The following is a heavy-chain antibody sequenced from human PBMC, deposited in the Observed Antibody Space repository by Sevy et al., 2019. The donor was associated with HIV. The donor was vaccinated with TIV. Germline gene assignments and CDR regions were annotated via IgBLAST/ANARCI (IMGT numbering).Heavy chain of an antibody. V-gene: IGHV3-53*01. D-gene: IGHD5-12*01. CDR1: GFTVSNNY. Sequence: GGCLRLSCAASGFTVSNNYISWVRRAPGKGLEWVSAIYAGGNTYFANSVKGRFTVSRDNSKNTVYLQMNSLRAEDTAMYYCARETVDGYNLWGQGTLVTVSS. CDR2: IYAGGNT. J-gene: IGHJ4*02. CDR3: ARETVDGYNL.